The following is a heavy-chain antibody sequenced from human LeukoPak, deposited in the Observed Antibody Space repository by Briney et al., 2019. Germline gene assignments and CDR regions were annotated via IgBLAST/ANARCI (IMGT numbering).Heavy chain of an antibody. CDR2: IYTSGST. V-gene: IGHV4-4*07. D-gene: IGHD3-9*01. CDR3: ARSAPLRYPMYYMDV. Sequence: SETLSLTCTVSGGSISSYYWSWIRQPAGKGLEWIGRIYTSGSTNYNPSLKSRVTMSVDTSKNQFSLKLSSVTAADTAVYYCARSAPLRYPMYYMDVWGKRTTVTVSS. J-gene: IGHJ6*03. CDR1: GGSISSYY.